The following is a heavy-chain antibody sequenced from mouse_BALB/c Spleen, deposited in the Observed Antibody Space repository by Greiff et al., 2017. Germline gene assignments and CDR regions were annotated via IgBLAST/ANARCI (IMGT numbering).Heavy chain of an antibody. CDR2: ISSGGSYT. Sequence: EVKLVESGGGLVKPGGSLKLSCAASGFTFSSYAMSWVRQTPEKRLEWVATISSGGSYTYYPDSVKGRFTISRDNAKNTLYLQMSSLRSEDTAMYYCARQGKNPWFAYWGQGTLVTVSA. J-gene: IGHJ3*01. V-gene: IGHV5-9-3*01. CDR1: GFTFSSYA. CDR3: ARQGKNPWFAY.